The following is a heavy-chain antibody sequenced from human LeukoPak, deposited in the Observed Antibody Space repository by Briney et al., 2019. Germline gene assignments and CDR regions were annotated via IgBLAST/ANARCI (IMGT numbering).Heavy chain of an antibody. CDR3: ARHGLSDWNDEGEWFDP. CDR1: GFTFSSYW. J-gene: IGHJ5*02. V-gene: IGHV3-74*01. Sequence: GGSLRLSCAASGFTFSSYWMHWVRQAPGKGLVWVSRINTDGSSTSYADSVKGRFTISRDNAKNTLYLQMNSLRAEDTAVYYCARHGLSDWNDEGEWFDPWGQGTLVTVSS. CDR2: INTDGSST. D-gene: IGHD1-1*01.